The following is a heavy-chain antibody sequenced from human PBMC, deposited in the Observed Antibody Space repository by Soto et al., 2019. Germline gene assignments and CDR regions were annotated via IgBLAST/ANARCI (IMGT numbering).Heavy chain of an antibody. CDR2: FVVGSGDT. D-gene: IGHD5-18*01. J-gene: IGHJ6*02. CDR3: ATVWYSYSAFYGLDV. CDR1: GFTFTCSA. V-gene: IGHV1-58*01. Sequence: SVKVSCKASGFTFTCSAVQWVRQSRGQRLEWMGWFVVGSGDTYYAQRFQGRVTITRDTSTSTAYMELSSLRSEDAAVYYCATVWYSYSAFYGLDVWGQGTTVTVSS.